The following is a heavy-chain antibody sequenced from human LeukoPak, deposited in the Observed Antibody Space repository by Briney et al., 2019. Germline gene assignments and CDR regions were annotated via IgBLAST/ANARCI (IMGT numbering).Heavy chain of an antibody. Sequence: GASVKVSCKASGYTFTGYYMHWVRQAPGQGLEWMGWINPNSGGTNYAQKFQGRVTMTRDTSISTAYMELSRLRSDDTAVYYCARDPVLRYFDWPRYYYYYMDVWGKGTTVTISS. CDR3: ARDPVLRYFDWPRYYYYYMDV. V-gene: IGHV1-2*02. CDR2: INPNSGGT. J-gene: IGHJ6*03. CDR1: GYTFTGYY. D-gene: IGHD3-9*01.